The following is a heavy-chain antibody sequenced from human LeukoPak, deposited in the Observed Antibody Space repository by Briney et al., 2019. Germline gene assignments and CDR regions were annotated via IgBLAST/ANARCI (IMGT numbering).Heavy chain of an antibody. CDR1: GGSFSGYY. D-gene: IGHD3-22*01. CDR2: INHSGST. CDR3: ARGQLYYYDSSGYGYYFDY. J-gene: IGHJ4*02. Sequence: PSETLSLTCAVYGGSFSGYYWSWIRQPPGKGLEWIGEINHSGSTNYNPSLKSRVTISVDTSKNQFSLKPSSVTAADTAVYYCARGQLYYYDSSGYGYYFDYWGQGTLVTVSS. V-gene: IGHV4-34*01.